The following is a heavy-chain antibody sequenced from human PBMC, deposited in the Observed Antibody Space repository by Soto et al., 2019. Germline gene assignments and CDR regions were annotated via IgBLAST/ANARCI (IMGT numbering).Heavy chain of an antibody. J-gene: IGHJ2*01. Sequence: EVQLLESGGGLVQPGGSLRLSCAASGFTFRDHAMSWVRQAPGKGLQWVSDISSNGGGTFYADSVKGRFTISRDNSKRTLHMQMNRLRDEDTAIYYCAKRHGGQLDNWHFDVWGRGSLVTVSS. CDR1: GFTFRDHA. D-gene: IGHD6-13*01. V-gene: IGHV3-23*01. CDR2: ISSNGGGT. CDR3: AKRHGGQLDNWHFDV.